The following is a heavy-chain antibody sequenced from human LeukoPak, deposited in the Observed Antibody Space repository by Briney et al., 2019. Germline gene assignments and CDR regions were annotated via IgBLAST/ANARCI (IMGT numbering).Heavy chain of an antibody. J-gene: IGHJ4*02. CDR1: GFTFSSSG. D-gene: IGHD5-18*01. CDR2: ISYDASNK. Sequence: GGSLRLSCAASGFTFSSSGVHWVRQAPGKGLEWVAVISYDASNKNYADPVKGRFTISRDYSKNTVYLQMNSLRAEDTAVYFCAKGVGGYTIGYYFDYWGQGTPVTVSS. CDR3: AKGVGGYTIGYYFDY. V-gene: IGHV3-30*18.